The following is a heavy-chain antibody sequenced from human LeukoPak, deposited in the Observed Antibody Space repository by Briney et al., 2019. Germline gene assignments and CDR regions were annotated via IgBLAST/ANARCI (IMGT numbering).Heavy chain of an antibody. CDR1: GFTVSSNY. V-gene: IGHV3-66*01. D-gene: IGHD3-10*01. J-gene: IGHJ4*02. Sequence: GGSLRLSCAASGFTVSSNYMSWVRQAPGKGLEWVSVIYSGGSTYYADSVKGRFTISRDNFKNTLYLQMNSLRAEDTAVYYCASRVQWFGELLADYWGQGTLVTVSS. CDR2: IYSGGST. CDR3: ASRVQWFGELLADY.